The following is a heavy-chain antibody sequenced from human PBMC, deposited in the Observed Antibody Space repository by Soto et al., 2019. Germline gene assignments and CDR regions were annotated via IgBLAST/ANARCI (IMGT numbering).Heavy chain of an antibody. Sequence: PGGSLRLSCAASGFTFSSYGMHWVRQAPGKGLEWVAVISYDGSNKYYADSVKGRFTISRDNSKNTLYLQMNSLRAEDTAVYYFGGSGAADQHYYYYYGMDVWGQGTTVTVSS. CDR1: GFTFSSYG. CDR3: GGSGAADQHYYYYYGMDV. D-gene: IGHD3-10*01. CDR2: ISYDGSNK. V-gene: IGHV3-30*03. J-gene: IGHJ6*02.